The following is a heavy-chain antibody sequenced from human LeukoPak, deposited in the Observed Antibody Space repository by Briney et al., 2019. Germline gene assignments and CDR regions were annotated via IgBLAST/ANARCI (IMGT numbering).Heavy chain of an antibody. V-gene: IGHV3-21*01. J-gene: IGHJ4*02. CDR3: ARGRNAGGPYYSDY. CDR1: GFTFSTYA. D-gene: IGHD4-23*01. CDR2: INSAGTSK. Sequence: GGSLRLSCAASGFTFSTYAINWVRQAPGKGLEWVSSINSAGTSKKYADSLKGRFTISRDNAKNSLFLQLSSLRDEDAAVYYCARGRNAGGPYYSDYWGQGTLVTVSS.